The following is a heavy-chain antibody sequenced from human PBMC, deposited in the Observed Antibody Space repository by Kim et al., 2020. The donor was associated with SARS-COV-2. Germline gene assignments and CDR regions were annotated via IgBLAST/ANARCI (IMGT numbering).Heavy chain of an antibody. D-gene: IGHD1-26*01. V-gene: IGHV3-30*04. CDR3: ARPASGIYTYYFDC. Sequence: GGSLRLSCAASGFTFSSYAMHWVRQAPGKGLVWVAVISYDGSNKYYADSVKGRFTISRDNSKNTLYLQMNSLRAEDTAVYYCARPASGIYTYYFDCCGQGTLVTVSS. CDR2: ISYDGSNK. J-gene: IGHJ4*02. CDR1: GFTFSSYA.